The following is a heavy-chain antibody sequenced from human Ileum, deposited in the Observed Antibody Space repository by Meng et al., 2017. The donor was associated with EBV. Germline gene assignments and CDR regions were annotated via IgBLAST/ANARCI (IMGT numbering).Heavy chain of an antibody. Sequence: QAQLVQSGGEVKKPGASVKVSCKASGYTFTNYGITWVRQAPGQGLEWMGWINAYNGDTNYAQTLQGRVTMTTDTSTSTAYMELRSLRSDDTAVYYCPRVEVGITSGDYWGQGPLVTVSS. CDR1: GYTFTNYG. CDR2: INAYNGDT. J-gene: IGHJ4*02. V-gene: IGHV1-18*01. CDR3: PRVEVGITSGDY. D-gene: IGHD1-26*01.